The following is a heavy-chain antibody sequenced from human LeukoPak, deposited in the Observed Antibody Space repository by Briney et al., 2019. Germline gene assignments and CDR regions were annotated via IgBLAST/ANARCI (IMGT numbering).Heavy chain of an antibody. CDR1: GGTFSSYA. D-gene: IGHD5-24*01. CDR2: IIPILGIA. V-gene: IGHV1-69*04. CDR3: ARVGRWLQFDYFDY. J-gene: IGHJ4*02. Sequence: PVKVSCKASGGTFSSYAISWVRQAPGQGLEWMGRIIPILGIASYAQKFQGRVTITADKSTSTAYMELSSLRSEDTAVYYCARVGRWLQFDYFDYWGQGTLVTVSS.